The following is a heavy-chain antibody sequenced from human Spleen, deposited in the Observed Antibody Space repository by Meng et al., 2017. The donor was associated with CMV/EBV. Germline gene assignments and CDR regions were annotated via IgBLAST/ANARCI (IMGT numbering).Heavy chain of an antibody. CDR1: GGSVSSGSYY. CDR2: IYYSGST. Sequence: SETLSLTCTVSGGSVSSGSYYWSWIRQPPGKGLEWIGYIYYSGSTNYNPSLKSRVTISVDTSKNQFSLKLRSVTAADSAVYYCARIEGTGTIDYWGQGTLVTVSS. CDR3: ARIEGTGTIDY. D-gene: IGHD1-1*01. J-gene: IGHJ4*02. V-gene: IGHV4-61*01.